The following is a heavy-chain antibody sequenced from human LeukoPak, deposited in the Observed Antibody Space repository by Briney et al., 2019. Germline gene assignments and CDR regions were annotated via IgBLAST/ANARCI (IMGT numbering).Heavy chain of an antibody. Sequence: PSVQVSCQAPGGPFSSYAISWVRPAPGQGLEWMGGIIPIFGTANYAQKFQGRATITADESTSTAYMELSSLRSEDTAVYYCARESGIVVVPAAAFDIWGQGTMVTVSS. CDR1: GGPFSSYA. D-gene: IGHD2-2*01. CDR3: ARESGIVVVPAAAFDI. V-gene: IGHV1-69*13. J-gene: IGHJ3*02. CDR2: IIPIFGTA.